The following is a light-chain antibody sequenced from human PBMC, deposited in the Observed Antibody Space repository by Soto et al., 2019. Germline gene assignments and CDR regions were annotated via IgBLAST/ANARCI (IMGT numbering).Light chain of an antibody. Sequence: ELLLTQSPGTLSLSPGERATLSCRVCNSVSSMYLAWYQQKPGQAPRPLIYSASSRATGIPERFSGSGYGADYTLTISRLEIEDSAMYYCQQYGYSFWTFGQGTKVDIK. CDR3: QQYGYSFWT. V-gene: IGKV3-20*01. CDR1: NSVSSMY. J-gene: IGKJ1*01. CDR2: SAS.